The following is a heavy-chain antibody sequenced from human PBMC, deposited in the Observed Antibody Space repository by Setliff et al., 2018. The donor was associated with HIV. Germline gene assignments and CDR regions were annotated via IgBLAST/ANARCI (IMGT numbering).Heavy chain of an antibody. CDR3: TTAYPARYSSGWGAFDI. D-gene: IGHD6-19*01. J-gene: IGHJ3*02. V-gene: IGHV3-15*07. Sequence: GGSLRLSCAASGFTFSNAWMNWVRQAPGKGLEWVGRIKSKTDGGTTDYAAPVTGRFTISRDDSKNTLYLQMNSLKTEDTAIYYCTTAYPARYSSGWGAFDIWGQGTMVTVSS. CDR1: GFTFSNAW. CDR2: IKSKTDGGTT.